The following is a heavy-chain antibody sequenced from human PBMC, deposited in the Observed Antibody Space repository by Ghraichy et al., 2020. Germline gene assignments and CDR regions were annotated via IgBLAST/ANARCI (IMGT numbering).Heavy chain of an antibody. CDR1: GYTFTSYY. V-gene: IGHV1-46*01. D-gene: IGHD6-6*01. J-gene: IGHJ6*02. CDR3: AREATQSSSYGPAIYYYYYGMAV. Sequence: ASVKVSCKASGYTFTSYYMHWVRQAPGQGPEWMGIINPSGGSTSYAQRFQGRVTMTGDTSTSTVYMELSSLRSEDTAVYYCAREATQSSSYGPAIYYYYYGMAVWGQGTTVTVSS. CDR2: INPSGGST.